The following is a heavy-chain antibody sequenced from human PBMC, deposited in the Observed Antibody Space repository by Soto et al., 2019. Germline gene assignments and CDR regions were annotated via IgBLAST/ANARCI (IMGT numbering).Heavy chain of an antibody. V-gene: IGHV2-70*11. J-gene: IGHJ4*02. CDR2: IDWDDDK. Sequence: GSGPTLVNPTQTLTLTCTFSGFSLSTSGMCVSWIRQPPGKALEWLARIDWDDDKYYSTSLKTRLTISKDTSKNQVVLTMTNMDPVDTATYYCARSTYYYDSSGYGFYYFDYWGQGTLVTVS. D-gene: IGHD3-22*01. CDR1: GFSLSTSGMC. CDR3: ARSTYYYDSSGYGFYYFDY.